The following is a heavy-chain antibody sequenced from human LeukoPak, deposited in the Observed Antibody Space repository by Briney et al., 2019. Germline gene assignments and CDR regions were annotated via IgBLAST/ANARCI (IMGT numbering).Heavy chain of an antibody. V-gene: IGHV1-69*13. D-gene: IGHD3-16*01. CDR1: GGTFSSYA. CDR3: ARDFGGEYYFDY. J-gene: IGHJ4*02. Sequence: GASVKVSCKASGGTFSSYAISWVRQATGQGLEWMGGIIPIFGTANYAQKFQGRVTITADESTSTAYMELSSLRSEDTAVYYCARDFGGEYYFDYWGQGTLVTVSS. CDR2: IIPIFGTA.